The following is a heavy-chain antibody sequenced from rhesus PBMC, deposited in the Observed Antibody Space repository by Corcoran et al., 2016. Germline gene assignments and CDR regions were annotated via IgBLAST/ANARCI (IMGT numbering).Heavy chain of an antibody. CDR3: ARDGSGYTNFDY. CDR2: IYGSSGNT. V-gene: IGHV4S10*01. J-gene: IGHJ4*01. CDR1: GGSLSDSYR. D-gene: IGHD5-24*01. Sequence: QVQLQESGPGVVKPSETLSLTCAVSGGSLSDSYRWSWIRQPPGKGLEWIGYIYGSSGNTYYNPSLKSRVTISTDTSKNQFSLKLSSVTAADTAVYYCARDGSGYTNFDYWGQGVLVTVSS.